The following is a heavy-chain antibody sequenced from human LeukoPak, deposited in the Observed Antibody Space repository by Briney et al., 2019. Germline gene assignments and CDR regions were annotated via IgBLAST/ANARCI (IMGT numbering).Heavy chain of an antibody. CDR2: INPNSGGT. CDR3: ARQYSSGWYDY. D-gene: IGHD6-19*01. J-gene: IGHJ4*02. Sequence: ASVKVSCTASGYTFTVYYMHWVRQAPGQGLEWMGWINPNSGGTNYAQKFQGWVTMTRDTSISTAYMELSRLRSDDTAVYYCARQYSSGWYDYWGQGTLVTVSS. CDR1: GYTFTVYY. V-gene: IGHV1-2*04.